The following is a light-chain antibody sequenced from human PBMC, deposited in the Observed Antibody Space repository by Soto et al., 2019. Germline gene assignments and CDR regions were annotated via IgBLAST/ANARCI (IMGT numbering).Light chain of an antibody. J-gene: IGKJ2*01. V-gene: IGKV3-20*01. Sequence: EIVLTQSPGTLSLSPGERATLSCRASQSVSSIYLSWYQQKPGQAPRLLLYAASSRESSIPDAFSGSWSGSDFTLTVSRLEPEDLAVYYCQQYDSSPYTFGRGTELEIK. CDR3: QQYDSSPYT. CDR2: AAS. CDR1: QSVSSIY.